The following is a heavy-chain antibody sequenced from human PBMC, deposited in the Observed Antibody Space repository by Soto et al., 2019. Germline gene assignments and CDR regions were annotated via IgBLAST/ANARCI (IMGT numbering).Heavy chain of an antibody. CDR1: GYSFTNYA. J-gene: IGHJ6*03. CDR3: ARDRGCSSASCDGRIYYYYYYMDV. V-gene: IGHV1-3*01. D-gene: IGHD2-2*01. Sequence: ASVKVSCKASGYSFTNYAMHWVRQAPGQRLEWMGWINAGNGDTKYSQKFQARVTITRDTSASTAYMELSSLRSEDTAVYYCARDRGCSSASCDGRIYYYYYYMDVWGKGSTVPVSS. CDR2: INAGNGDT.